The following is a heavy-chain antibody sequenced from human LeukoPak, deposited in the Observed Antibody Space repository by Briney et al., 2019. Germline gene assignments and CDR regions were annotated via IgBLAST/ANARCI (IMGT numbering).Heavy chain of an antibody. J-gene: IGHJ5*02. CDR2: IQRDGHEK. V-gene: IGHV3-7*03. CDR3: AKEGDGYPTNWFDP. CDR1: GFTFSSHW. Sequence: GGSLRLSCVASGFTFSSHWMTWVRQAPGNGLEWVANIQRDGHEKNYVDSVKGRFTISTDNATTSVYLQINSLRAHDTPLYYSAKEGDGYPTNWFDPSGQGTLVTVSS. D-gene: IGHD5-24*01.